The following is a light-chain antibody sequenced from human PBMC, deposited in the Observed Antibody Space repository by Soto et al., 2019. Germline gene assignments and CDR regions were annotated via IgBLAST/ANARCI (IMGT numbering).Light chain of an antibody. CDR3: QQPYSAPPL. J-gene: IGKJ1*01. V-gene: IGKV1-39*01. Sequence: DIQMTQSPSSLSASIGDRVTLTCWASQRIGTNLNWYQQRPGKAPKLLIYAVSSLQSGVSSRFSGSGSGTDFTLSIHSLHSEDFQTYYCQQPYSAPPLFGQGTK. CDR2: AVS. CDR1: QRIGTN.